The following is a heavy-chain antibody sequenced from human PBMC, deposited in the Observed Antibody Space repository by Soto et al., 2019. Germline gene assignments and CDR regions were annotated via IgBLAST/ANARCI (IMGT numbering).Heavy chain of an antibody. CDR1: GYGFLEYY. J-gene: IGHJ6*02. CDR3: ARVHFGGDCRPGEWFYYYGMDV. Sequence: ASVKVSCKESGYGFLEYYIHWVGQAPGQGLEWMGINNPKGGESKFAQKLQDRVTMTRDTAKSTVYMDLRRMTSEDTAVYYCARVHFGGDCRPGEWFYYYGMDVWGQ. V-gene: IGHV1-46*01. CDR2: NNPKGGES. D-gene: IGHD2-21*01.